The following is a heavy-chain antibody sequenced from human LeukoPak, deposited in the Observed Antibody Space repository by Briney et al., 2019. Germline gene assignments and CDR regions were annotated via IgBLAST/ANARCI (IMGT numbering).Heavy chain of an antibody. CDR3: ARLHPGRYSSGWKYYYYYMDV. D-gene: IGHD6-19*01. J-gene: IGHJ6*03. CDR1: GYSISSGCY. Sequence: SETLSLTCIVSGYSISSGCYWGWIRQPPGKGLEWIGSIYHIGSTYYNPSLKSRVTISVDTSKNQFSPKLSSVTAADTAVYYCARLHPGRYSSGWKYYYYYMDVWGKGTTVTVSS. V-gene: IGHV4-38-2*02. CDR2: IYHIGST.